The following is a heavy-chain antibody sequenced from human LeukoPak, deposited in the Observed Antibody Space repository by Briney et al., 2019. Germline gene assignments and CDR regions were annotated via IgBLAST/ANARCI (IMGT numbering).Heavy chain of an antibody. D-gene: IGHD3-22*01. CDR2: ISGSGGST. Sequence: PGGSLRLSCAASGFTFSSYAMSWVRQAPGKGLEWVSAISGSGGSTYYADSVKGRFTISRDNSKNTLYLQMNSLRAEDTAVYYCAEVGGSYYYDSSGSNGYYFDYWGQGTLVTVSS. CDR1: GFTFSSYA. CDR3: AEVGGSYYYDSSGSNGYYFDY. J-gene: IGHJ4*02. V-gene: IGHV3-23*01.